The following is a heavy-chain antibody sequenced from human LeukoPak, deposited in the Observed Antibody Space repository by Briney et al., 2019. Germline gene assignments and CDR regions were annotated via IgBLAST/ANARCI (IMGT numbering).Heavy chain of an antibody. CDR2: TTPAGAGT. CDR1: GFDFSNCA. J-gene: IGHJ4*02. V-gene: IGHV3-23*01. CDR3: AKENTVTTAYFDS. Sequence: GGSLRLSCAASGFDFSNCAMSWVRQAPGMGLEWVSATTPAGAGTYYADSVRARFTISRDNSKNTLYLQVNSLRAEDTALYYCAKENTVTTAYFDSWGQGTLVTVSS. D-gene: IGHD4-17*01.